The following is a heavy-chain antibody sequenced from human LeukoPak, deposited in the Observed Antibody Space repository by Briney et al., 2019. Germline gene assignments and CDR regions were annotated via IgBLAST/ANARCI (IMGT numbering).Heavy chain of an antibody. V-gene: IGHV5-51*01. D-gene: IGHD1-26*01. CDR2: IYPGDSDT. CDR3: ARDFRGSFLSDAFDI. J-gene: IGHJ3*02. CDR1: GYSFTSYW. Sequence: GESLKISCKGSGYSFTSYWIGWVRQMPGKGLEWMGIIYPGDSDTRYSPSFQGQVTISADRSISTAYLQWSSLKASDTAMYYCARDFRGSFLSDAFDIWGQGTMVTVSS.